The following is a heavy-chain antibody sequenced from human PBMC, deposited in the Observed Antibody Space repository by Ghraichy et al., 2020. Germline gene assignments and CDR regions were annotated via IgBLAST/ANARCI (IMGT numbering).Heavy chain of an antibody. J-gene: IGHJ4*02. D-gene: IGHD3-10*01. CDR2: INIDGSQT. V-gene: IGHV3-7*02. CDR1: GLDFNIYW. CDR3: GTAGDY. Sequence: GGSLRLSCVTSGLDFNIYWMSWVRQAPGKGLEWVANINIDGSQTFYVESVKGRFTISRDNAENSLYLQMNSLRVEETGVYYCGTAGDYWGQGTQVTVSS.